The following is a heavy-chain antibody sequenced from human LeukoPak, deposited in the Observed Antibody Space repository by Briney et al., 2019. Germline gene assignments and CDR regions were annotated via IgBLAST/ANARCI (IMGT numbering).Heavy chain of an antibody. J-gene: IGHJ3*01. CDR3: ASLSSGAAFDV. CDR1: GAYISNYY. V-gene: IGHV4-4*07. Sequence: SETLSLTCTVSGAYISNYYWTWVRQPAAQGLEWIGRLHASESTIYNPSLKSRVTMSLDTSKDQFSLTLTSVTAADSAVYYCASLSSGAAFDVWGQGTVVTASS. CDR2: LHASEST. D-gene: IGHD3-22*01.